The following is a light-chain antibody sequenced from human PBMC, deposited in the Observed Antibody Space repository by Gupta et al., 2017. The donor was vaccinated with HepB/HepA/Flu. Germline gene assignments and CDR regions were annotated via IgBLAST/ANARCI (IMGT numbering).Light chain of an antibody. CDR3: QQYNNWPPDT. CDR1: ESVSNN. V-gene: IGKV3-15*01. J-gene: IGKJ2*01. Sequence: DIVMTQSPATLSVSPGETATLSCRATESVSNNLAWYQKKPGQAPRLLIYGISTRATGVPARFSGSGYGTDFTLTISGRQPEDFAVYYCQQYNNWPPDTFGQGTKVQIK. CDR2: GIS.